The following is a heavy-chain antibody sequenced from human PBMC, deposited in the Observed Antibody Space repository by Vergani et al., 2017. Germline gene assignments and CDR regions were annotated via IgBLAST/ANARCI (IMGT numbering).Heavy chain of an antibody. V-gene: IGHV1-2*02. J-gene: IGHJ4*02. CDR1: GYTFTGYY. D-gene: IGHD6-19*01. Sequence: QVQLVQSGAEVKKPGASVKVSCKASGYTFTGYYMHWVRQAPGQGLEWMGWINPNSGGTNYAQKFQGRVTMTRDTSISTAYMALGRLRSYDTAVDSCARPGGGWSSYYFDFWGQGTLVTVSS. CDR3: ARPGGGWSSYYFDF. CDR2: INPNSGGT.